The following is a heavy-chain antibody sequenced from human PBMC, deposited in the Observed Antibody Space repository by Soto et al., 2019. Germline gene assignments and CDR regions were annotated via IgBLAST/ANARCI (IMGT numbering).Heavy chain of an antibody. V-gene: IGHV4-31*03. CDR2: IYYSGST. J-gene: IGHJ4*02. D-gene: IGHD6-19*01. Sequence: QVQLQESGPGLVKPSQTLSLTCTVSGGSISSGGYYWSWIRQHPGKGLEWIGYIYYSGSTYYNPSLKSRVTISVDTSKNQFSLKLSSVTAADTAVYYCARVFYSSCWLYYFDYLGQGTLVTVSS. CDR3: ARVFYSSCWLYYFDY. CDR1: GGSISSGGYY.